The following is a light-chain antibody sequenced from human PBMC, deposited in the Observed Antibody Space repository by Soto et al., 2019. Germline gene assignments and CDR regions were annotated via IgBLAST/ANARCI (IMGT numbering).Light chain of an antibody. V-gene: IGKV3-20*01. CDR3: QQDGHSPWT. Sequence: EILLTQSPGNLSLSPGERATLSCRASQSVVSTYVAWYQQTPGQAPRLLIYGASNRATGIPDRFSVSGSGTDFTLTISRLEPEDFAVYYCQQDGHSPWTFGQGTKVEIK. J-gene: IGKJ1*01. CDR1: QSVVSTY. CDR2: GAS.